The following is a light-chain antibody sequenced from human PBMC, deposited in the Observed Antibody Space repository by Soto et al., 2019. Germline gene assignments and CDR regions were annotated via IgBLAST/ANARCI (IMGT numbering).Light chain of an antibody. CDR1: SSNIGAGYD. CDR3: QSYDSSLSGYV. CDR2: GNS. V-gene: IGLV1-40*01. J-gene: IGLJ1*01. Sequence: QSVLTQPPSASATPGQRVTISCSGGSSNIGAGYDVHWYQQLPGTAPKLLIYGNSNRPSGVPDRFSGSKSGTSASLAITGLQAEDEADYYCQSYDSSLSGYVFGTGTKVTVL.